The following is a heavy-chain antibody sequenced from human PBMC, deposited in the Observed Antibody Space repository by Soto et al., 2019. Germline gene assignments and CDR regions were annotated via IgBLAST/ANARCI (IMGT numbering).Heavy chain of an antibody. J-gene: IGHJ4*02. CDR3: AREIYSGSYFDY. Sequence: PGGALRLCCAASGFTFSTYWMHLVRQAPGKGLVWVSRINSNGRTTTYADSVKGRFTISRDNAENTLYLQMNSLRAEDTAVYYCAREIYSGSYFDYWAQGALVTVSS. D-gene: IGHD3-10*01. CDR2: INSNGRTT. CDR1: GFTFSTYW. V-gene: IGHV3-74*01.